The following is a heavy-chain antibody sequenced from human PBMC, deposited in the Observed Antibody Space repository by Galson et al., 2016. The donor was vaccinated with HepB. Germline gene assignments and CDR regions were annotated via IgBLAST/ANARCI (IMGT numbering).Heavy chain of an antibody. D-gene: IGHD3-10*01. Sequence: SLRLSCAASGFTFSIHDMSWVRQTPGRGLEWISGIRGGGPETYYADSVKGRFTISRDTSKNTVLLQMNSLRVEDTARDYCARGLRGPDYWGPGTLVTVSS. V-gene: IGHV3-23*01. CDR1: GFTFSIHD. CDR2: IRGGGPET. CDR3: ARGLRGPDY. J-gene: IGHJ4*02.